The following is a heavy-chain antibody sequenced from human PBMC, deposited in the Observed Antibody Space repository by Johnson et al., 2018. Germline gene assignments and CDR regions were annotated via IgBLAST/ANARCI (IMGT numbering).Heavy chain of an antibody. Sequence: VQLVESGGGLVQXGGSLRLSCAASGFTFSDYAMSWVRQAPGKGLEWVSDSVKGRFTISRDNFKNTRYVQMNGLRGEGTAVYYCAKSLHDSSGYYAFDIWGQGTMVTVSS. V-gene: IGHV3-23*04. D-gene: IGHD3-22*01. J-gene: IGHJ3*02. CDR1: GFTFSDYA. CDR3: AKSLHDSSGYYAFDI.